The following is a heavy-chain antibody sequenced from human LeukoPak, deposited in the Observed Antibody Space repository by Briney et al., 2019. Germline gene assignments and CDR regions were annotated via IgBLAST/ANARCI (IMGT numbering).Heavy chain of an antibody. CDR2: ISSSSSYT. CDR1: GFTFSDYY. J-gene: IGHJ4*02. CDR3: AREGYYYDSSGYYSFDY. V-gene: IGHV3-11*06. Sequence: GGSLRLSCAASGFTFSDYYMSWIGQAPGKGLEWVSYISSSSSYTNYADSVKGRFTISRDNAKNSLYLQMNSLRAEDTAVYYCAREGYYYDSSGYYSFDYWGQGTLVTVSS. D-gene: IGHD3-22*01.